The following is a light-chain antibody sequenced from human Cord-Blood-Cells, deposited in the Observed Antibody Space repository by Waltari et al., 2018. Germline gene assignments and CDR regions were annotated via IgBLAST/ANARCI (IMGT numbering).Light chain of an antibody. CDR3: SSYTSSSTLV. J-gene: IGLJ3*02. CDR1: SSDVGGYNY. CDR2: DVS. Sequence: QSALTQPASVSGSPGQSITIPCTGTSSDVGGYNYVSWYQQHPGKAPKLTIYDVSKRPSGVSDRCAGSKSGNTASLTISGLQAEDEADYYCSSYTSSSTLVFGGGTKLTVL. V-gene: IGLV2-14*03.